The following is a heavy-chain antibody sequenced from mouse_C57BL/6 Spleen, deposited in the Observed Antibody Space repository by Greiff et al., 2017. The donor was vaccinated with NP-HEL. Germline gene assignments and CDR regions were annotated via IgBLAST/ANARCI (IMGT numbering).Heavy chain of an antibody. CDR1: GYSITSDY. D-gene: IGHD4-1*01. Sequence: EVQLQQSGPGLAKPFQTLSLTCSVTGYSITSDYWNWIRKFPGNKLEYMGYISYSGSTYYNPSLKSRISITRDTSKNQYYLQLNSVTTEDTATYYCARWSSLTGTFWYFDVWGTGTTVTVSS. CDR2: ISYSGST. CDR3: ARWSSLTGTFWYFDV. V-gene: IGHV3-8*01. J-gene: IGHJ1*03.